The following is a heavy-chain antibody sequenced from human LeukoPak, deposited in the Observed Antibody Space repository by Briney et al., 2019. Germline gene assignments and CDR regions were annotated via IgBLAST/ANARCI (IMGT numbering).Heavy chain of an antibody. J-gene: IGHJ5*02. Sequence: PSETLSLTCAVYGGSFSGYYWSWIRQPPGKGLEWIGEIDHSGSTNYNPSLKSRVTISVDTSKNQFSLKLSSVTAADTTVYYCARLQGRTRGYSSSWYPPDWFDPWGQGTLVTVSS. V-gene: IGHV4-34*01. CDR3: ARLQGRTRGYSSSWYPPDWFDP. D-gene: IGHD6-13*01. CDR1: GGSFSGYY. CDR2: IDHSGST.